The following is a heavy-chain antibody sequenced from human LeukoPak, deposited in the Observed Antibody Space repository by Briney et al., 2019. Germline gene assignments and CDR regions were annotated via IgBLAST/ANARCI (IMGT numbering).Heavy chain of an antibody. CDR1: GFSFKDYY. J-gene: IGHJ5*02. D-gene: IGHD1-26*01. CDR2: ISGKTDKT. V-gene: IGHV3-20*04. CDR3: ARVGWELLNLHFDP. Sequence: PGGSLGLSCTASGFSFKDYYMNWVRQAPGKGLEWISSISGKTDKTFYGDSVKGRFTISRDNAQNSLYLQMNSLRVEDTAIYSCARVGWELLNLHFDPWGQGTLVTVSS.